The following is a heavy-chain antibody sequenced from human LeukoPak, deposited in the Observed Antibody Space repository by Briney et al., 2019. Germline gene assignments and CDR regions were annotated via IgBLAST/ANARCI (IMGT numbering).Heavy chain of an antibody. D-gene: IGHD6-13*01. CDR3: ARNGGGSIAAEEYYFDY. CDR1: GYTFTSYG. CDR2: ISAYNGNT. J-gene: IGHJ4*02. V-gene: IGHV1-18*01. Sequence: ASVKVSCTASGYTFTSYGISWVRQPPGQGLEWMGWISAYNGNTNYAQKLQGRVTMTTDASTSTAYMELRSLRSDDTAVYYCARNGGGSIAAEEYYFDYWGQGTLVTVSS.